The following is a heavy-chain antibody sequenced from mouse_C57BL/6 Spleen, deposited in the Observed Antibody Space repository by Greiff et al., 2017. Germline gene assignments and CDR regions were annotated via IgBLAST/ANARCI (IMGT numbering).Heavy chain of an antibody. Sequence: VQLQQSGAELVMPGASVKLSCKASGYTFTSYWMHWVKQRPGQGLEWIGEIDPSDSYTNYNQKFKGKSTLTVDKSSSTAYMQLSSLTSEDSAVYYCARFYYDYDRYAMDYWGQGTSVTVSS. V-gene: IGHV1-69*01. CDR2: IDPSDSYT. CDR1: GYTFTSYW. D-gene: IGHD2-4*01. CDR3: ARFYYDYDRYAMDY. J-gene: IGHJ4*01.